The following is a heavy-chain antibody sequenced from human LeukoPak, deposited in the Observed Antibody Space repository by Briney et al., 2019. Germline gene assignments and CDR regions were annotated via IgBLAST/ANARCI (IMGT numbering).Heavy chain of an antibody. CDR2: MNPNSGNT. CDR3: ARDRWFGEF. J-gene: IGHJ4*02. CDR1: GYTFTSYD. V-gene: IGHV1-8*01. Sequence: GASVKVSCKASGYTFTSYDINWVRQATGQGLEWMGWMNPNSGNTGYAQKFQGRVTITRNTSISTAYMELNSLRAEDTAVYYCARDRWFGEFWGQGTLVTVSS. D-gene: IGHD3-10*01.